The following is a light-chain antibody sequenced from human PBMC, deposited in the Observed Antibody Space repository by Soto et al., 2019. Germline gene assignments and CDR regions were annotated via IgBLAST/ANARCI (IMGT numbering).Light chain of an antibody. J-gene: IGKJ4*01. CDR1: QGISNY. V-gene: IGKV1-27*01. CDR3: QKYTPLPT. CDR2: AAS. Sequence: DIQMTQSPSSLSASVGDRVTITCRASQGISNYLAWYQQIPGKVPKLLISAASTLQSGVPSRFSGSGSGTDFTLTISRLQPEDVATYYRQKYTPLPTFGGGTKVEIK.